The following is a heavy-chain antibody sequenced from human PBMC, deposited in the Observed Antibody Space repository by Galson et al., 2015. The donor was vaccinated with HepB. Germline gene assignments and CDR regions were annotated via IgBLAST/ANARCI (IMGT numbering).Heavy chain of an antibody. J-gene: IGHJ4*02. D-gene: IGHD3-16*01. CDR2: LSGSGINT. CDR1: GFIFSNYN. Sequence: SLRLSCAVSGFIFSNYNMGWVRQAPGKGLEWVSALSGSGINTYYTDSVKGRFTISRDNSKNTVYLQMNSLRAEDTAVYYCAKERGDGGGDYFDYWGQGTLVAVSS. CDR3: AKERGDGGGDYFDY. V-gene: IGHV3-23*01.